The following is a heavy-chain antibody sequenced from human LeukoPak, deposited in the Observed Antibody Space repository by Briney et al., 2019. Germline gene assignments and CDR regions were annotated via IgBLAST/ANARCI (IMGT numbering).Heavy chain of an antibody. Sequence: SVKVSCKASGGTFISYAISWVRQAPGQGLEWMGGIIPIFGTANYAQKFQGRVTITADESTSTAYMELSSLRSEDTAVYYCARTQTGDYWYFDLWGRGTLVTVSS. CDR3: ARTQTGDYWYFDL. D-gene: IGHD7-27*01. CDR1: GGTFISYA. J-gene: IGHJ2*01. V-gene: IGHV1-69*13. CDR2: IIPIFGTA.